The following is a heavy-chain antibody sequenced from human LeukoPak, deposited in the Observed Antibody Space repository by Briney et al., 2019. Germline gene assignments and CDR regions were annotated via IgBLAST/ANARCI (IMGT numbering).Heavy chain of an antibody. Sequence: GASVKVSCKASGYTFTSYGISWLRQAPGQGLEWMGWISAYNGNTNYAQKLQGRVTMTTDTSTSTAYMELRSLRSDDTAVYYCARTDCSSTSCYSIGPFDYWGPGTLVTVSS. CDR2: ISAYNGNT. J-gene: IGHJ4*02. V-gene: IGHV1-18*01. CDR3: ARTDCSSTSCYSIGPFDY. D-gene: IGHD2-2*01. CDR1: GYTFTSYG.